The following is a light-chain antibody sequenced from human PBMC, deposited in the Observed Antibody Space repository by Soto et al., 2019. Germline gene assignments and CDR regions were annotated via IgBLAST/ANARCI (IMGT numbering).Light chain of an antibody. V-gene: IGKV3-20*01. CDR3: QQYGTSPTT. Sequence: EVILTQFPANLSLSPGESATLSCRASQSVSYHLAWYQQKPGQAPRLLIYDASSRAPGIPDRFSGSGSGTDFTLTISRLEPEDFAVFYCQQYGTSPTTFGQGTKLEI. CDR2: DAS. CDR1: QSVSYH. J-gene: IGKJ2*01.